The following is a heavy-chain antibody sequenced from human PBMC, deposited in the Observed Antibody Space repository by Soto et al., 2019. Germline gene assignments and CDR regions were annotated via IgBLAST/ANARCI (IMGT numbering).Heavy chain of an antibody. V-gene: IGHV3-23*01. CDR3: AKDRVAGNFDF. CDR2: ISNTGGST. CDR1: GFTFNNYA. Sequence: EVQLLDSGGGLVQPGGSLRLSCAASGFTFNNYAMNWVRQAPGKGLEWVATISNTGGSTYYADSVKGRFTISRDNSKNTLYLQMNSMRVEDTAICYCAKDRVAGNFDFWGQGTQVTVSS. J-gene: IGHJ4*02.